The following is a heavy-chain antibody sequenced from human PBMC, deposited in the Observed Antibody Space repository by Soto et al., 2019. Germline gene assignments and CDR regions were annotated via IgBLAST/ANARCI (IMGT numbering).Heavy chain of an antibody. CDR2: MNPDNGKT. Sequence: QVRLVQSGAEVKKPGASVKVSCKASGYTFTSNDINWVRQAPGQGPEWMGWMNPDNGKTGFAQKFQGRITMTRNTSISTAYMELSSLRSDDTAVYFCARPLCSSTRCGPYFFDSWGQGSLVTVSS. V-gene: IGHV1-8*01. D-gene: IGHD2-2*01. CDR3: ARPLCSSTRCGPYFFDS. J-gene: IGHJ4*02. CDR1: GYTFTSND.